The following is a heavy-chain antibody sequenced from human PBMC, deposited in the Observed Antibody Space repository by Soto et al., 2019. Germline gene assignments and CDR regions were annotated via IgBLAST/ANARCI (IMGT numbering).Heavy chain of an antibody. Sequence: SETLSLTCAVSSGSISSSNWWSWVRQPPGKGLEWIGEIYHSGSTNYNPSLKSRVTISVDKSKNQFSLKLSSVTAADTAVYYCANRNRATYYFDYWGQGTLVTVSS. CDR1: SGSISSSNW. J-gene: IGHJ4*02. CDR3: ANRNRATYYFDY. V-gene: IGHV4-4*02. CDR2: IYHSGST.